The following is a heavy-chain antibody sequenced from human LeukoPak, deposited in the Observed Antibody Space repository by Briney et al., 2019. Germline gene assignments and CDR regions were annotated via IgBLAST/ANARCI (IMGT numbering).Heavy chain of an antibody. D-gene: IGHD3-22*01. CDR2: IYYSGST. V-gene: IGHV4-59*08. Sequence: KTSETLSLTCTVSGGSISSYYWSWIRQPPGKGLEWIGYIYYSGSTNYNPSLKSRVTISVDTSKNQFSLKLSSVTAADTAVYYCARLLPDYYDSSGFFDYWGQGTLVTVSS. CDR3: ARLLPDYYDSSGFFDY. CDR1: GGSISSYY. J-gene: IGHJ4*02.